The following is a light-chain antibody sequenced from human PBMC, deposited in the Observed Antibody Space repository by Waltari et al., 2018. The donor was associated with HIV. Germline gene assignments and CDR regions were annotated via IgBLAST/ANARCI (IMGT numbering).Light chain of an antibody. CDR3: QQYDNLPYT. CDR1: QDISNY. J-gene: IGKJ2*01. V-gene: IGKV1-33*01. CDR2: DAS. Sequence: DIQMTQSPSSLSASVGDRVTITCQASQDISNYLNWYQQQPGKAPKLLIYDASNLETGVPSRFSGRGSGTNFIFTISSLQPEDIATYYCQQYDNLPYTFGQGTKLEIK.